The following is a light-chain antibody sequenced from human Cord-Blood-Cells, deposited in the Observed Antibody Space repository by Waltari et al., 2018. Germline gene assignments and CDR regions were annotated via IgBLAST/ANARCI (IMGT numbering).Light chain of an antibody. Sequence: SSELTQDPAVSVALGQTVRITCQGDSLRSYYASWYQQKPGQAPVLVIYGKNNRPSGIPDRFSGSSSGNTASLTFTGAQAEDEADYYCNSRDSSGNHLNWVFGGGTKLTVL. V-gene: IGLV3-19*01. CDR3: NSRDSSGNHLNWV. CDR2: GKN. J-gene: IGLJ3*02. CDR1: SLRSYY.